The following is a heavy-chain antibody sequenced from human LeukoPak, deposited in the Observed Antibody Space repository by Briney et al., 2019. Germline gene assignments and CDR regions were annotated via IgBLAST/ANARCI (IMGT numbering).Heavy chain of an antibody. J-gene: IGHJ4*02. D-gene: IGHD5-18*01. CDR2: ISSSSSYI. V-gene: IGHV3-21*04. CDR3: AKAVSYSYWDYFDY. CDR1: GFTFSSYS. Sequence: GGSLRLSCAASGFTFSSYSMNWVRQAPGKGLEWVSSISSSSSYIYYADSVKGRFTISRDNAKNSLYLQMNSLRAEDTAVYYCAKAVSYSYWDYFDYWGQGTLVTVSS.